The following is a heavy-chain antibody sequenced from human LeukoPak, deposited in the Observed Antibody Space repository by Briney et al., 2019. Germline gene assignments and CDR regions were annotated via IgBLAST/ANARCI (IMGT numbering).Heavy chain of an antibody. CDR3: AKDTLYSSSSLDY. Sequence: PGGSLRLSCAASGFTFDDYAMHWVRQAPGKGLEWVSLIGGDGGDTYYADSVKGRFTISRDNRRNSLFLQMNSLGPEDTALYYCAKDTLYSSSSLDYWGQGTLVTVSS. J-gene: IGHJ4*02. D-gene: IGHD6-6*01. CDR2: IGGDGGDT. CDR1: GFTFDDYA. V-gene: IGHV3-43*02.